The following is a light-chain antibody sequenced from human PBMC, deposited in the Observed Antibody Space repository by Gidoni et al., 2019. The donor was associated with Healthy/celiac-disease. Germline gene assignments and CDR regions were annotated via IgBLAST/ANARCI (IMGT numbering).Light chain of an antibody. J-gene: IGKJ5*01. CDR1: QTISNW. CDR3: QQYNSYSLT. Sequence: DIQMTKSPSTLSASVGDRVTITCRASQTISNWLAWYQQKPGNAPKVLIYKASSLESGVPSRFSGSGSGTEFTLTISSLQPDDFATYYCQQYNSYSLTFGQGTRLEIK. CDR2: KAS. V-gene: IGKV1-5*03.